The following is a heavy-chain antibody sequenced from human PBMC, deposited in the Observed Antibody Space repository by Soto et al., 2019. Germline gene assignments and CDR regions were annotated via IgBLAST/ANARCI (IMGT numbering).Heavy chain of an antibody. J-gene: IGHJ3*02. D-gene: IGHD3-22*01. V-gene: IGHV4-61*01. CDR2: IYYSGST. CDR3: ARAPFYYYDDAFEI. Sequence: SETLSLTCTVSGGSVISCSYYWSWIRQPPGKGLEWIGYIYYSGSTNYNPSLKSRVTISVDTSKNQFSLKLSSVTAADTAVYYCARAPFYYYDDAFEIWGQGTMVSVSS. CDR1: GGSVISCSYY.